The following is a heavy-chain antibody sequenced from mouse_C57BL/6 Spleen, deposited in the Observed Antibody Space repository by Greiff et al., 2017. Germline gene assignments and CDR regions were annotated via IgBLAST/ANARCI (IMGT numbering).Heavy chain of an antibody. Sequence: QVQLQQSGPELVKPGASVTISCKASGYAFSSSWMNWVKQGPGKGLEWIGRIYPGDGDTNYNGMFKGKATLTADDSSSTAYMQLSSLASEDSAVYFCTTEAALDYWGQGTSVTVSA. CDR2: IYPGDGDT. J-gene: IGHJ4*01. CDR1: GYAFSSSW. CDR3: TTEAALDY. V-gene: IGHV1-82*01.